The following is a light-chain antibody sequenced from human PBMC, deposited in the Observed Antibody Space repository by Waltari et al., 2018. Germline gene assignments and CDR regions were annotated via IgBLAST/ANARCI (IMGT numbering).Light chain of an antibody. J-gene: IGKJ3*01. CDR3: QQRSSWPPRIS. CDR1: QSVNIN. Sequence: EVVLTQSPATLSLSPGDRATLSCRASQSVNINLAWYQQKPGQAPRLLIYDASNRATGIPARFSGSGSGTDFTLTISSLEPEDFAVYYCQQRSSWPPRISFGPGT. V-gene: IGKV3-11*01. CDR2: DAS.